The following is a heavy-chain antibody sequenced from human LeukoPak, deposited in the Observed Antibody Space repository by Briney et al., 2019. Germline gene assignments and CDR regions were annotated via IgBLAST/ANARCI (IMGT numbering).Heavy chain of an antibody. CDR1: GFTFSNSV. CDR2: IDNNGANT. V-gene: IGHV3-64*04. J-gene: IGHJ4*02. D-gene: IGHD7-27*01. CDR3: AKVLPLAAGDCLDY. Sequence: GGSLRLSCSASGFTFSNSVIHWVRQAPGKGLECVSGIDNNGANTYYADSVKGRFTISRDNSKNTLYLQMNSLRAEDTAVYYCAKVLPLAAGDCLDYWGQGTLVTVSS.